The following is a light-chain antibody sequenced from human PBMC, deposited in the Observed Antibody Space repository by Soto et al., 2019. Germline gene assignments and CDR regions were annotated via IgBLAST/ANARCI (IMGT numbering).Light chain of an antibody. CDR1: QSVSRY. Sequence: LLSQSPATLSLSPGQRATLSCRASQSVSRYLAWYQQKPGQAPRLLIYDAFNRATGIPARFSGSGSGTDFTLTISYLEPEDSAVYYCQQRSNWPVFGQGTRLEIK. V-gene: IGKV3-11*01. CDR2: DAF. CDR3: QQRSNWPV. J-gene: IGKJ5*01.